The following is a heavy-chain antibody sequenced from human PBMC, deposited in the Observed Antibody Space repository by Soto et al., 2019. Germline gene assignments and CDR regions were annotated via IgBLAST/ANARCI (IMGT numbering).Heavy chain of an antibody. D-gene: IGHD6-13*01. CDR3: ARHASPGIAAAAPNWFAP. J-gene: IGHJ5*02. CDR2: IDPSDSYT. Sequence: GESLKVSCKVSGYSFTSYWISCVRQMPGKGLEWMGRIDPSDSYTNYSPSFQGHVTISADKSISTAYLQWSSLKASDTAMYYCARHASPGIAAAAPNWFAPWGQGTLVTVSS. V-gene: IGHV5-10-1*01. CDR1: GYSFTSYW.